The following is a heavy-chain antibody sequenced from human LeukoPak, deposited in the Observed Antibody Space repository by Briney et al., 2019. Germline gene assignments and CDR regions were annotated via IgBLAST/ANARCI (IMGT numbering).Heavy chain of an antibody. V-gene: IGHV3-74*03. CDR1: GFTFRNHW. Sequence: GGSLRLSCAASGFTFRNHWMHWVRQTPGKGLVWVSRISSDGSSTTYADSVKGRFTISRDNAKNSLYLQMNSLRAEDTAVYYCARVRAYDSSGYVLAYWGQGTLVTVSS. CDR3: ARVRAYDSSGYVLAY. J-gene: IGHJ4*02. D-gene: IGHD3-22*01. CDR2: ISSDGSST.